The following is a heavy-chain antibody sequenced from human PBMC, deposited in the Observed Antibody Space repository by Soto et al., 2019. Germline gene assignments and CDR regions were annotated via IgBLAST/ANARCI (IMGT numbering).Heavy chain of an antibody. CDR1: GFTFSSYA. CDR2: ISGSGGST. CDR3: AKGPGAHCSGGSCYPSPFDY. D-gene: IGHD2-15*01. J-gene: IGHJ4*02. Sequence: GGSLRLSCSASGFTFSSYAMSWVRQAPGKGLEWVSAISGSGGSTYYADSVKGRFTISRDNSKNTLYLQMNSLRAEDTAVYYCAKGPGAHCSGGSCYPSPFDYWGQGTLVTVSS. V-gene: IGHV3-23*01.